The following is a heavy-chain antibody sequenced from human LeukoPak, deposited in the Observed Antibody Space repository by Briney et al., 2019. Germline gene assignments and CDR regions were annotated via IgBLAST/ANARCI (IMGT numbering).Heavy chain of an antibody. CDR2: ISSRSSYI. J-gene: IGHJ5*02. CDR3: ARDYTGYFP. V-gene: IGHV3-21*04. D-gene: IGHD3-9*01. CDR1: GFTFSSHS. Sequence: GGSLRLSCAASGFTFSSHSMNWVRQAPGERLEWVSSISSRSSYIYYADSVKGRFTISRDNAKNSLYLQMNSLRAEDTAVYYCARDYTGYFPWGQGTLVIVSS.